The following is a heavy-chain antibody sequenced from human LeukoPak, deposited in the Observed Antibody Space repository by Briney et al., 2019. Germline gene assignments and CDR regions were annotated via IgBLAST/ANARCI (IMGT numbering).Heavy chain of an antibody. D-gene: IGHD2-2*01. CDR2: VSYVGTNT. CDR3: AKDSLRTVPKASFDS. Sequence: GRALRLSCAASGFTFSSYPMHWVRQAPGKGLEWVASVSYVGTNTYYAGSVKGRFTISRDNSKNTLFLQMNSLRAEDRAVYYCAKDSLRTVPKASFDSWGQGTLVTVSS. J-gene: IGHJ4*02. CDR1: GFTFSSYP. V-gene: IGHV3-30*04.